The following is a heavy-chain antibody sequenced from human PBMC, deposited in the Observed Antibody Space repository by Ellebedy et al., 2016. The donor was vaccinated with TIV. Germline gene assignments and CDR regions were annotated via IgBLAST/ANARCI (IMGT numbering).Heavy chain of an antibody. V-gene: IGHV1-46*01. Sequence: AASVKVSCKASGYTFTRYYFMHWVRQAPGQGLEWMGIINPGDGTTTYARKFQGRVPMTRDPSTSTVYLELGSLRSDDTAVYYWAGGGRYSGSYNFDHWGQGSLVTVSS. CDR2: INPGDGTT. D-gene: IGHD1-26*01. CDR1: GYTFTRYYF. CDR3: AGGGRYSGSYNFDH. J-gene: IGHJ4*02.